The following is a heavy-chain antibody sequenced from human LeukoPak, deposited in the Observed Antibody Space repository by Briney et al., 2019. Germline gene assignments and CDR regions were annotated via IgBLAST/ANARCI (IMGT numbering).Heavy chain of an antibody. Sequence: GRSLRLSCAASGFTFSSYGMHWVRQAPGKGLEWVAVISYDGSNKYYADSVKGRFTISRDNSKNTLYLQMNSLRAEDTAVYYPIVADLGDAFDIWGQGTMVTVSS. CDR1: GFTFSSYG. J-gene: IGHJ3*02. CDR2: ISYDGSNK. V-gene: IGHV3-30*03. CDR3: IVADLGDAFDI. D-gene: IGHD2-15*01.